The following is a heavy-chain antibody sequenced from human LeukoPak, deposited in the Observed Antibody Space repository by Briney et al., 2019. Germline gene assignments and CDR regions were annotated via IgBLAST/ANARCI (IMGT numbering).Heavy chain of an antibody. Sequence: SETLSLTCTVSGGSISSSNYHWGWIRQPPGKGLEWIGSIYYSGSTCYNPSLKSRVTISVDTSKSQFSLKLSSVTAADTAVHYCATFYGLRRIDDWGQGTLVTVPS. D-gene: IGHD2/OR15-2a*01. V-gene: IGHV4-39*01. CDR3: ATFYGLRRIDD. CDR1: GGSISSSNYH. J-gene: IGHJ4*02. CDR2: IYYSGST.